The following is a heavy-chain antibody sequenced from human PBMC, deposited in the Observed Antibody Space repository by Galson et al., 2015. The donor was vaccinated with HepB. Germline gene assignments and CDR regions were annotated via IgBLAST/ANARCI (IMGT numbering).Heavy chain of an antibody. V-gene: IGHV3-23*01. D-gene: IGHD1-26*01. CDR2: ISGSGATT. CDR3: AKGGWSTHYDS. Sequence: SLRLSCAASGFTFSSYAMSWVRQAPGKGLEWVSAISGSGATTDYTDSVKGRFTISRDNSKDTLYLEMNSLRVEDTAVYYCAKGGWSTHYDSWGQGTLVTVSS. CDR1: GFTFSSYA. J-gene: IGHJ5*01.